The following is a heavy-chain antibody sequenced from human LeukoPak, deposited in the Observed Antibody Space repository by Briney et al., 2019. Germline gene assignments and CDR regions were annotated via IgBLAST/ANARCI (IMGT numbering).Heavy chain of an antibody. D-gene: IGHD4-11*01. J-gene: IGHJ4*02. V-gene: IGHV3-66*02. Sequence: GGFLRLSCAASGFTVSSNYMSWVRQAPGKGLEWVSVIYSGGSTYYADSVKGRFTISRDSSENTLYLQMNSLGPEDTAVYYCARVSTTIGYFDYWGRGTLVTVSA. CDR1: GFTVSSNY. CDR3: ARVSTTIGYFDY. CDR2: IYSGGST.